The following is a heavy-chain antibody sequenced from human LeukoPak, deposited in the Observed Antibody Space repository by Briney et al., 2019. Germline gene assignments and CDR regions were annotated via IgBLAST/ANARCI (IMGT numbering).Heavy chain of an antibody. J-gene: IGHJ4*02. V-gene: IGHV3-21*01. CDR3: ARDRGTFGVVIIEDFDY. CDR1: GFTFSSYS. D-gene: IGHD3-3*01. CDR2: ISSSSSYI. Sequence: GGSLRLSCAASGFTFSSYSMNWVRQAPGKGLEWVSSISSSSSYIYYADSEKGRFTISRDNAKNSLYLQMNSLRAEDTAVYYCARDRGTFGVVIIEDFDYWGQGTLVTVSS.